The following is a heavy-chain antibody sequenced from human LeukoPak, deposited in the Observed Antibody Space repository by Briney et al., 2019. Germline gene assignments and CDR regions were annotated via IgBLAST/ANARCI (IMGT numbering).Heavy chain of an antibody. V-gene: IGHV1-46*01. CDR3: ARTLDSSGYYYDY. Sequence: ASVKVSCKASGYTFTSYYMHWVRQAPGQGLEWMGIINPSGGSTSYAQKFQGRVTMTRDTSKNQFSLKLSSVTAADTAVYYCARTLDSSGYYYDYWGQGTLVTVSS. D-gene: IGHD3-22*01. CDR2: INPSGGST. CDR1: GYTFTSYY. J-gene: IGHJ4*02.